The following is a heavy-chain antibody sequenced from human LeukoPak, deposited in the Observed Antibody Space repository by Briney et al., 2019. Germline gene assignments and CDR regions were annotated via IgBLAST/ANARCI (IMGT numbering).Heavy chain of an antibody. Sequence: SETLSLTCAVYGGSFSGYYWSWIRQPPGKGLEWIGEINHSGSTNYNPSLKSRVTISVGTSKNQFSLKLSSVTAADTAVYYCARDGLRLPLDYWGQGTLVTVSS. D-gene: IGHD3-3*01. CDR2: INHSGST. CDR1: GGSFSGYY. J-gene: IGHJ4*02. V-gene: IGHV4-34*01. CDR3: ARDGLRLPLDY.